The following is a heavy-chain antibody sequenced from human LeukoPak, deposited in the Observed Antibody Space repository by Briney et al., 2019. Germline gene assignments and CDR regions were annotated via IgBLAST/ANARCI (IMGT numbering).Heavy chain of an antibody. D-gene: IGHD3-3*01. CDR3: ARGSPDF. J-gene: IGHJ4*02. Sequence: GGSLRLSCAASGLTVSNNYMNWVRQAPGKGLEWVSVIYSGGSTDYADSVKGRFTISRDNSKNTLYLQMNSLRAEDTAVYYCARGSPDFWGQGTLVTVSS. CDR1: GLTVSNNY. CDR2: IYSGGST. V-gene: IGHV3-66*01.